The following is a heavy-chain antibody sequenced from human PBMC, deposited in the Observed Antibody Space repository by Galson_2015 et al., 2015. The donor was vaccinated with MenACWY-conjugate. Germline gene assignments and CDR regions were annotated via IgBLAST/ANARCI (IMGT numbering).Heavy chain of an antibody. J-gene: IGHJ6*02. D-gene: IGHD3-10*01. V-gene: IGHV3-72*01. CDR1: GFTFSDHY. CDR3: ARDVWNYYGSGSSFWSYGMDV. CDR2: SRNKANSYTT. Sequence: SLRLSCAASGFTFSDHYMDWVRQAPGKGLEWVGRSRNKANSYTTEYAASVKGRFFISRDDSKNSLYLQMTSLKTEDTAVYYCARDVWNYYGSGSSFWSYGMDVWGQGTTVTVSS.